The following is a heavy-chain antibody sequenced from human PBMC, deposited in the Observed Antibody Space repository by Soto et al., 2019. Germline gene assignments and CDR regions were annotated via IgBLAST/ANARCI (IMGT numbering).Heavy chain of an antibody. CDR1: GGTFSSYA. CDR2: IIPIFGTA. Sequence: SVKVSCKASGGTFSSYAISWVRQAPGQGLEWMGGIIPIFGTANYAQKFQGRVTITADESTSTAYMELSSLRSEDTAVYYCARDYVVVPAAGAGYFDYWGQGTLVTVSS. CDR3: ARDYVVVPAAGAGYFDY. D-gene: IGHD2-2*01. J-gene: IGHJ4*02. V-gene: IGHV1-69*13.